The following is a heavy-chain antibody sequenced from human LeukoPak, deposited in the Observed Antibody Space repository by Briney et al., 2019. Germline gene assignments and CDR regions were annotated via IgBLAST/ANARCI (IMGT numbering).Heavy chain of an antibody. D-gene: IGHD3-16*02. J-gene: IGHJ4*02. Sequence: GGSLRLSCEASGFTFSDCALNWVRQAPGKGLQWVASISPTSKYIYYAASVEGRFTVSRDNAKNSLYLQMNKRRVEDTAVYYCARDLGDRWGLWGSSRYPHDHWGQGTLVTVSS. CDR2: ISPTSKYI. V-gene: IGHV3-21*01. CDR1: GFTFSDCA. CDR3: ARDLGDRWGLWGSSRYPHDH.